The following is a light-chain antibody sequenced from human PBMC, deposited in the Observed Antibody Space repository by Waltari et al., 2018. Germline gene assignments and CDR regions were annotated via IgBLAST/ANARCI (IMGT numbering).Light chain of an antibody. CDR2: AAS. J-gene: IGKJ1*01. Sequence: EIVFTESPGTLSSSPGESATLSCRASQSISKYLAWYQQRPGQAPRLLIYAASNRATGIPDRFSGGGSGTDFSLTISRLEPEDFAVYYCQHHVRLPATFGQGTKVEIK. CDR3: QHHVRLPAT. CDR1: QSISKY. V-gene: IGKV3-20*01.